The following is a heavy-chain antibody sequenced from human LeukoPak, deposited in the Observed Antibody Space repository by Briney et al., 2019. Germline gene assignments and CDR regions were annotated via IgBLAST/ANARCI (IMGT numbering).Heavy chain of an antibody. CDR2: ISSSSSYI. CDR1: GFTFSSYS. J-gene: IGHJ4*02. D-gene: IGHD3-22*01. V-gene: IGHV3-21*01. CDR3: ARDNSSGYYYIELDY. Sequence: GGSLRLSCAASGFTFSSYSMNWVRQAPGKGLEWVSSISSSSSYIYYADSVKGRFTISRDNAKNSLYLQMNSLRAGDTAVYYCARDNSSGYYYIELDYWGQGTLVTVSS.